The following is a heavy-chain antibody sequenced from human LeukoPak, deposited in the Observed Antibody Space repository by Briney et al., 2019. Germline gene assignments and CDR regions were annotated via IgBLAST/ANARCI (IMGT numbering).Heavy chain of an antibody. CDR1: GFTFRIYW. J-gene: IGHJ4*02. CDR3: AISVVRPAPFDF. D-gene: IGHD2-15*01. Sequence: PGGPRRLSCTASGFTFRIYWMSWVRQAPGRGLEWVAMLNEDGSDKYYVDAVKGRFTISRDNAQNSLYLQMNSLRAEDTAVYYCAISVVRPAPFDFWGQGTLVTVSS. CDR2: LNEDGSDK. V-gene: IGHV3-7*01.